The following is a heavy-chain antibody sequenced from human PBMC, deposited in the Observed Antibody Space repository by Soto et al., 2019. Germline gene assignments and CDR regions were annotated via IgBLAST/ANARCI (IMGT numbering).Heavy chain of an antibody. CDR3: ARRGEGDILTGYQPRAFDI. V-gene: IGHV4-39*01. J-gene: IGHJ3*02. Sequence: QLQLQESGPGLVKPSETLSLTCTVSGGSISSSSYYWGWIRQPPGKGLEWIGSIYYSGSTYYNPSLKSRVTISIDTSKNQFSLKLSSVTAADTAVYYCARRGEGDILTGYQPRAFDIWGQGTMVTVSS. CDR2: IYYSGST. D-gene: IGHD3-9*01. CDR1: GGSISSSSYY.